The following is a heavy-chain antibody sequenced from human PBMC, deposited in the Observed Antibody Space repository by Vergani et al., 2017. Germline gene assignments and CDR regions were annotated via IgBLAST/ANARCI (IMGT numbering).Heavy chain of an antibody. CDR3: ARDSRRITMVRGVIPGFDY. CDR2: ISAYNGNT. Sequence: QVQLVQSGAEVKKPGASVKVSCKASGYTFTSYGISWVRQAPGQGLEWMGWISAYNGNTNYAQKLQGRVTMTTDTSTSTAYMELRSLRSDDTAVYYSARDSRRITMVRGVIPGFDYWGQGTLVTVSS. D-gene: IGHD3-10*01. CDR1: GYTFTSYG. V-gene: IGHV1-18*04. J-gene: IGHJ4*02.